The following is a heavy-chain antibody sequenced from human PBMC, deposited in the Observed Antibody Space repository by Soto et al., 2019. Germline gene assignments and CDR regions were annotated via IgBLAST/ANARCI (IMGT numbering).Heavy chain of an antibody. D-gene: IGHD2-21*01. Sequence: QITLKESGPTLVKPTQTLTLTCTFSGFSLSTYGMGMGWIRQPPGKAPEWLSVIYWDDDKRYSPSLKSRLTITNDTSKSQVVLTMTDVYPVDTATYYCAHVFWRGINDYVDYWGQGSLVTVSS. J-gene: IGHJ4*02. CDR1: GFSLSTYGMG. CDR2: IYWDDDK. V-gene: IGHV2-5*02. CDR3: AHVFWRGINDYVDY.